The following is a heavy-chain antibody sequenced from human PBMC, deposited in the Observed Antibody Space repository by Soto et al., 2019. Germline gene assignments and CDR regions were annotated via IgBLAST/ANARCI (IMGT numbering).Heavy chain of an antibody. CDR2: INPSGGST. Sequence: GASVKVSCKASGYTFTSYYMHWVRQAPGQGLEWMGIINPSGGSTSYAQKFQGRVTMTRDTSTSTVYMELSSLRSEDTAVYYCARDPADIGYSSSSQDYWGQGTLVTVSS. D-gene: IGHD6-6*01. CDR3: ARDPADIGYSSSSQDY. J-gene: IGHJ4*02. CDR1: GYTFTSYY. V-gene: IGHV1-46*01.